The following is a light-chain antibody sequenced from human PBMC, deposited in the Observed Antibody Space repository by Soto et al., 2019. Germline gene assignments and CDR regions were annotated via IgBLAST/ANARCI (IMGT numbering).Light chain of an antibody. Sequence: DIQMTQSPSSLSASVGDRVIITCRASQSISSYLNWYQQKPGKAPKLLIYAASSLQSGVPSRCSGSGSGTDFTLTISRLQPDDFATYYCQQSYSTPPTFGGGTKVDSK. CDR1: QSISSY. J-gene: IGKJ4*01. CDR2: AAS. CDR3: QQSYSTPPT. V-gene: IGKV1-39*01.